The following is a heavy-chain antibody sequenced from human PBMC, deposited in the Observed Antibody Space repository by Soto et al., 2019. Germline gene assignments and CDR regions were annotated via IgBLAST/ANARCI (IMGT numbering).Heavy chain of an antibody. CDR1: GFTLSDYW. CDR3: AKEGPLRFLDWLPTYFDY. CDR2: IKEDGSER. Sequence: GGSLRLSCVASGFTLSDYWMYWVRQAPGKGLEWVANIKEDGSERYYVDSVKGRFTISRDNSKNSVHLQMNSLRAEDTAVYYCAKEGPLRFLDWLPTYFDYWGQGTLVTVSS. D-gene: IGHD3-3*01. V-gene: IGHV3-7*03. J-gene: IGHJ4*02.